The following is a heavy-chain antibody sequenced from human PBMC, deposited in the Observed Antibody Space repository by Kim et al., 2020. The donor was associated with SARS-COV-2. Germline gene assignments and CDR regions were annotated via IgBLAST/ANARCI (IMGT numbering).Heavy chain of an antibody. J-gene: IGHJ5*02. CDR2: IYPGDSDT. V-gene: IGHV5-51*01. CDR1: GYSFTSYW. CDR3: ARNQGYSSSWYSWWFDP. D-gene: IGHD6-13*01. Sequence: GESLKISCKGSGYSFTSYWIGWVRQMPGKGLEWMGIIYPGDSDTRYSPSFQGQVTISADKSISTAYLQWSSLKASDTAMYYCARNQGYSSSWYSWWFDPWGQGTLVTVSS.